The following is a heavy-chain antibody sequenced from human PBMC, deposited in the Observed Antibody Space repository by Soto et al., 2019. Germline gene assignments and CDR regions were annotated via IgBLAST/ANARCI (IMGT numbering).Heavy chain of an antibody. Sequence: EVQLLESGGGLVQPGGSLRLSCAASGFTFSSYAMSWVRQAPGKGLEWVSAISGSGGSTYYADSVKGRFTISRDNSKNTLYLEMNSLRAEDTGVYYCAKDLRLSGTSSGGGMDVWGQGTTVTVSS. CDR2: ISGSGGST. CDR3: AKDLRLSGTSSGGGMDV. V-gene: IGHV3-23*01. J-gene: IGHJ6*02. D-gene: IGHD2-2*01. CDR1: GFTFSSYA.